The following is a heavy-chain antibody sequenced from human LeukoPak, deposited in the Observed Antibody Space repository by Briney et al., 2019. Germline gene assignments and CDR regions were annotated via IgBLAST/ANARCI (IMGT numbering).Heavy chain of an antibody. CDR1: GYTFTSYG. D-gene: IGHD2-2*01. CDR3: AREAYCSSTSCYLRLIDY. CDR2: ISAYNGNT. J-gene: IGHJ4*02. V-gene: IGHV1-18*01. Sequence: GASVKVSCKASGYTFTSYGISWVRQAPGQGLEWMGWISAYNGNTNYAQKLQGRVTMTTDTSTRTAYMELRSLRSDDTAVYYCAREAYCSSTSCYLRLIDYWGQGTLVTVSS.